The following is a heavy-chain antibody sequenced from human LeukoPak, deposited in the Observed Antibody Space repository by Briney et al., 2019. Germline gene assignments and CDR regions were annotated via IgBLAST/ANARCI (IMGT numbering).Heavy chain of an antibody. V-gene: IGHV4-4*07. CDR2: IYTSGST. J-gene: IGHJ6*03. Sequence: SETLSLTCTVSGGSISSYYWSWIRQPAGKGLEWIGRIYTSGSTNYNPSLKSRVTMSVDTSKNQFSLKLSSVTAADTAAYYCARGPGDYYYYYMDVWGKGTTVTVSS. CDR1: GGSISSYY. CDR3: ARGPGDYYYYYMDV.